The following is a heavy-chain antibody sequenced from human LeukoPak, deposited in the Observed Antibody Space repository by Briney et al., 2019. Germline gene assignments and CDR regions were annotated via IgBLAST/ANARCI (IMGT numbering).Heavy chain of an antibody. Sequence: PGGSLRLSCAASGFTFSSYAMSWVRQAPGKGLERVSAISGSGGSTYYADSVKGRFTISRDNSKNTLYLQMNSLRAEDTAVYYCAKNFLGYCSGGSCYPVIYWGQGTLVTVSS. CDR3: AKNFLGYCSGGSCYPVIY. CDR1: GFTFSSYA. J-gene: IGHJ4*02. CDR2: ISGSGGST. V-gene: IGHV3-23*01. D-gene: IGHD2-15*01.